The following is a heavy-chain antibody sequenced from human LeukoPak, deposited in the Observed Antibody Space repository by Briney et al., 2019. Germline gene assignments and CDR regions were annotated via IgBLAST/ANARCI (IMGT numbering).Heavy chain of an antibody. CDR2: IHSDGTTT. J-gene: IGHJ5*02. V-gene: IGHV3-74*01. CDR3: ARGRYCTVGSCSSAWFDP. CDR1: GFTFSSYC. D-gene: IGHD2-15*01. Sequence: QTGGSQRLSCAASGFTFSSYCMHWVRQSPGKRLVSVSRIHSDGTTTSYAVSVKGRFSVSRDNAKNTLYVKMNTQRAGHRAVYYCARGRYCTVGSCSSAWFDPWGQGALVTVSS.